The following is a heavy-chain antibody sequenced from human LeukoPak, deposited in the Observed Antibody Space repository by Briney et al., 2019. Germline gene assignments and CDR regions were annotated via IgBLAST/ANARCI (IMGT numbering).Heavy chain of an antibody. Sequence: PGGSLRLSCTASGFTFSSYAMNWVRQAPGKGLEWVSGIGAGGTFTYYADSVRGRFTISRDNSKDSLYLQMNSLRTEDTALYYCARDNTGSYEYWGQGTLVTVSP. D-gene: IGHD1-26*01. J-gene: IGHJ4*02. CDR1: GFTFSSYA. CDR2: IGAGGTFT. V-gene: IGHV3-23*01. CDR3: ARDNTGSYEY.